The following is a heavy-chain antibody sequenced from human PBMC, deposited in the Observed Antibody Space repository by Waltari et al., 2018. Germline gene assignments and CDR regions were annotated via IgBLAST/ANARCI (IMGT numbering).Heavy chain of an antibody. V-gene: IGHV4-61*09. CDR1: GGSISSGSYY. D-gene: IGHD6-19*01. CDR3: ARAKDVKQWLVYYFDY. CDR2: IDTSGST. J-gene: IGHJ4*02. Sequence: QVQLQESGPGLVKPSQTLSLTCTVSGGSISSGSYYWSWIRQPAGKGLEWIGYIDTSGSTHYNPSLKSRVTISVDTSKNQFSLKLSSVTAADTAVYYCARAKDVKQWLVYYFDYWGQGTLVTVSS.